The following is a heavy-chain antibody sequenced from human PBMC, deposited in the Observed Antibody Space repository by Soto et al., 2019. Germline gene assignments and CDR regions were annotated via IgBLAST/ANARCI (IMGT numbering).Heavy chain of an antibody. CDR1: GFTFSSYS. CDR2: ISSRSRSI. D-gene: IGHD6-19*01. Sequence: GGSLRLSCAASGFTFSSYSMHWVRQAPGKGLEWVSSISSRSRSIYYADSQKGRFTISRDNAKNSLYLQMNSLRAEDTAVYYCVRGEGGWETYWGQGTLVTVSS. CDR3: VRGEGGWETY. J-gene: IGHJ4*02. V-gene: IGHV3-21*01.